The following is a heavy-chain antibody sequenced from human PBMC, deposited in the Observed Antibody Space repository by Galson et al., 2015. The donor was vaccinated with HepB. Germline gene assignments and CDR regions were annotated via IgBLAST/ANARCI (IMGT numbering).Heavy chain of an antibody. CDR2: INDSGFST. CDR3: AKARPHNYFDY. Sequence: SLRLSCAASGFTFSSYAMSWVRQAPGKGLEWVSAINDSGFSTYYADSVKGRFTISRDTSTNTLYLQMNSLRADDTAVYYCAKARPHNYFDYWGQGTLVTVSS. J-gene: IGHJ4*02. CDR1: GFTFSSYA. V-gene: IGHV3-23*01. D-gene: IGHD1-14*01.